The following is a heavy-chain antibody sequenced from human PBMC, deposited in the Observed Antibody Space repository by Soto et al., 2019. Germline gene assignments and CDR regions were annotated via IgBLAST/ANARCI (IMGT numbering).Heavy chain of an antibody. D-gene: IGHD6-6*01. CDR3: ARETARLTYNWFDP. CDR1: GGTFSSYA. V-gene: IGHV1-69*13. CDR2: IIPIFGTA. Sequence: VASVKVSCKASGGTFSSYAISWVRQAPGQGLEWMGGIIPIFGTANYAQKFQGRVTITADESTSTAYMELSSLRSEDTAVYYCARETARLTYNWFDPWGQGTLVTVSS. J-gene: IGHJ5*02.